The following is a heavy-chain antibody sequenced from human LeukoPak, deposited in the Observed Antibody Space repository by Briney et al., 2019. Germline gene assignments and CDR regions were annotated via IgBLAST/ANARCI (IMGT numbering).Heavy chain of an antibody. CDR1: GFPFSSYA. CDR3: VRSLDY. J-gene: IGHJ4*02. V-gene: IGHV3-23*01. Sequence: PGGSLRLSCAASGFPFSSYAMNWVRQAPGKGLEWVSVIAGSDVFTQYADSVKGQFTISRDNSKNTVYLQMNRLRVEDTALYYCVRSLDYWGQGTLVTVSS. CDR2: IAGSDVFT.